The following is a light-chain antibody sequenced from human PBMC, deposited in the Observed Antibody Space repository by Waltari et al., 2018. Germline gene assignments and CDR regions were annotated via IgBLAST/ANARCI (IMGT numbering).Light chain of an antibody. CDR3: QAWDATTVV. V-gene: IGLV3-1*01. J-gene: IGLJ2*01. Sequence: SYELTQPPSVSVSPGQTASITCSGDNLGNQYASWYQQKPGQSPVLVIYYVSKRPSGIPKRFSGSNSGNTATLTISGTQAMEEADYYCQAWDATTVVFGGGTKVTVL. CDR2: YVS. CDR1: NLGNQY.